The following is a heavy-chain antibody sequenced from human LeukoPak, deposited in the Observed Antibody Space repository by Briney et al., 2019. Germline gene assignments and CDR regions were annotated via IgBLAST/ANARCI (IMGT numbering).Heavy chain of an antibody. CDR1: GFTFDSYG. Sequence: GGSLRLSCAASGFTFDSYGMSWVRQAPGKGLEWVSAISGSGGFTYYADSVKGRFTISRDNSKNTLYLQMNSLRAEDTAVYYCAKQGRGLAAAYFDFWGQGTLVTVSS. CDR2: ISGSGGFT. J-gene: IGHJ4*02. V-gene: IGHV3-23*01. D-gene: IGHD6-13*01. CDR3: AKQGRGLAAAYFDF.